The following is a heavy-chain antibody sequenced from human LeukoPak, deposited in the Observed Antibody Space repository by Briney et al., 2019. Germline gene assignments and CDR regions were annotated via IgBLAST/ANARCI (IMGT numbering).Heavy chain of an antibody. CDR3: ARDTSPMVSPFDC. V-gene: IGHV1-18*01. Sequence: GASVTVSCKASGYTFNSHGISWVRQAPGQGLEWMGSISAYNGDKDFAQNFQGRLTMTTDTSTSTAYMELRSLRSDDTAVYYCARDTSPMVSPFDCWGQGTLVTVSA. CDR2: ISAYNGDK. D-gene: IGHD3-10*01. J-gene: IGHJ4*02. CDR1: GYTFNSHG.